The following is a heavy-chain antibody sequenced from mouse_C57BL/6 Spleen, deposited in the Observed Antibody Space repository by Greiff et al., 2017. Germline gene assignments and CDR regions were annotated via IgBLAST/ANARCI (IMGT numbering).Heavy chain of an antibody. V-gene: IGHV1-64*01. CDR2: IHPNSGST. CDR3: ARAPHGDYAMDY. CDR1: GYTFTSYW. Sequence: VKLQQPGAELVKPGASVTLSCKASGYTFTSYWMHWVKQRPGQGLEWIGMIHPNSGSTNYNEKFKSKATLTVDKSSSTAYMQLSSLTSEDSAVYYCARAPHGDYAMDYWGQGTSVTVSS. J-gene: IGHJ4*01.